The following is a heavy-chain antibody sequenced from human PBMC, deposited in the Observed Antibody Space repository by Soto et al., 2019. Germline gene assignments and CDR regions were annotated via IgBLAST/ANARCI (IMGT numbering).Heavy chain of an antibody. Sequence: EVHLVETGGGLIQPGGSLRLSCAASTFSVSASFMSWVRRAPGKGLEWLSVIFIDGSTYYADSVKGRFTISRDNSQNTLFLQMNNLRDEDTAVYYCGRGHFVDYGYWGQGALVTVSS. CDR2: IFIDGST. V-gene: IGHV3-53*02. CDR3: GRGHFVDYGY. D-gene: IGHD3-3*02. J-gene: IGHJ4*02. CDR1: TFSVSASF.